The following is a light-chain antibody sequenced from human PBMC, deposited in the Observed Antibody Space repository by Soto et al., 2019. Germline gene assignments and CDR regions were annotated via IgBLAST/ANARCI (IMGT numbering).Light chain of an antibody. CDR3: CSYAGSYRDV. Sequence: QSALTQPHSVSGSPGQSVTISCTGTSSDVGGYNYVSWYQQHPGKAPKLMIYDVSKRPSGVPDRFSGSKSGNTASLTISGLQAEDEADYYCCSYAGSYRDVFGTGTKVTVL. CDR1: SSDVGGYNY. J-gene: IGLJ1*01. V-gene: IGLV2-11*01. CDR2: DVS.